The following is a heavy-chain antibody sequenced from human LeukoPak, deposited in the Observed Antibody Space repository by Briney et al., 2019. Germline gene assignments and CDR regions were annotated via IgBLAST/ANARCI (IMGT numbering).Heavy chain of an antibody. D-gene: IGHD3-22*01. V-gene: IGHV4-61*01. J-gene: IGHJ4*02. Sequence: SETLSLTCTVSGGSISSSSYYWSWIRQPPGKGLEWIGYIYYSGSTNYNPSLKSRVTISIDTSKNQFSLKLNSVTTADTAVYYCARAGRGYYDSSGYYFDYWGQGTLVTVSS. CDR1: GGSISSSSYY. CDR2: IYYSGST. CDR3: ARAGRGYYDSSGYYFDY.